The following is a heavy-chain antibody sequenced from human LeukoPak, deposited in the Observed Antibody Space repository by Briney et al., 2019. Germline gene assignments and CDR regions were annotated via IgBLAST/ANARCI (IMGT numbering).Heavy chain of an antibody. V-gene: IGHV1-2*02. J-gene: IGHJ4*02. Sequence: ASVKVSCKASGHTFIGYYMHWVRQAPGQGLEWMGWINPNSGGTNYAQKFQGRVTMTRDTSISTAYMELSRLRSDDTAVYYCARVRQLLPSLYDYWGQGALVTVSS. CDR2: INPNSGGT. D-gene: IGHD2-2*01. CDR1: GHTFIGYY. CDR3: ARVRQLLPSLYDY.